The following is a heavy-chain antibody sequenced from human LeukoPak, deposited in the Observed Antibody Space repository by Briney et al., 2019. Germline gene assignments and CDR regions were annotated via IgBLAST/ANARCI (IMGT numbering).Heavy chain of an antibody. Sequence: PGGSLRLSCAASGFTFSSYGMHWVRRAPGKGLEWVAVISYDGSNKYYADSVKGRFTISRDNSKNTLYLQMNSLRAEDTAVYYCAKLSTGYSSSWYDYWGQGTLVTVSS. D-gene: IGHD6-13*01. CDR3: AKLSTGYSSSWYDY. J-gene: IGHJ4*02. CDR2: ISYDGSNK. CDR1: GFTFSSYG. V-gene: IGHV3-30*18.